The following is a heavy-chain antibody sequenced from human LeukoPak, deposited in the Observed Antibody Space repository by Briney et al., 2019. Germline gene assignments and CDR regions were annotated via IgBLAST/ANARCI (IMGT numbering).Heavy chain of an antibody. CDR3: ARGRSYGFDFDS. CDR1: GVSINTCCYY. V-gene: IGHV4-61*01. CDR2: KYYSGST. D-gene: IGHD5-18*01. J-gene: IGHJ4*02. Sequence: SETLSLTCDVSGVSINTCCYYWTWIRQPPGKGLEWIGYKYYSGSTRCNSSLRSRLTISLDSSKDQFSLRLTSVTAADTAVYYCARGRSYGFDFDSWGPGTLVIVSS.